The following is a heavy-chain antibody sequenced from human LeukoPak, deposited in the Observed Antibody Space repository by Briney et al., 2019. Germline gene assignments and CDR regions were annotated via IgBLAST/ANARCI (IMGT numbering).Heavy chain of an antibody. J-gene: IGHJ4*02. CDR3: ARAQGYYDFWSGYYARLDFVDY. V-gene: IGHV4-30-4*01. CDR1: GGSIXSGDYY. CDR2: IYYSXST. D-gene: IGHD3-3*01. Sequence: NPSETLSLTCTVSGGSIXSGDYYWSWIRXXPXKGLEWIGYIYYSXSTYYNPSLKSRVTISVDTSKNQFSLKLSSVTAADTAVYYCARAQGYYDFWSGYYARLDFVDYWGQGTLVTVSS.